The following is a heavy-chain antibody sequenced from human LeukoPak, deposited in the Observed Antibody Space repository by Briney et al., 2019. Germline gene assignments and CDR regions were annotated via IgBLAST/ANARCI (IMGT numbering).Heavy chain of an antibody. CDR2: IRYDGSNK. CDR1: GFTFSSYG. D-gene: IGHD3-3*01. CDR3: AKESSSITIFGVVNNGIDY. Sequence: PGGSLRLSCAASGFTFSSYGMHWVRQAPGKGLEWVAFIRYDGSNKYYADSVKGRFTISRDNSKNTLYLQMNSLRAEDTAVYYCAKESSSITIFGVVNNGIDYWGQGTLVTVSS. V-gene: IGHV3-30*02. J-gene: IGHJ4*02.